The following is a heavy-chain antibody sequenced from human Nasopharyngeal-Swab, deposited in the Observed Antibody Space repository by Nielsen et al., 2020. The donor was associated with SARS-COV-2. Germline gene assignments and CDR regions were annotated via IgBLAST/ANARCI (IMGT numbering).Heavy chain of an antibody. Sequence: VRQMPGKGAEWVSVIYYGGDITYYAGSVKGRFTTSRDNSKNTVHLQMNSLRADDTAIYYCAKNRDSVAGTPDDAFDIWGQGTMVTVSS. V-gene: IGHV3-23*03. J-gene: IGHJ3*02. CDR3: AKNRDSVAGTPDDAFDI. CDR2: IYYGGDIT. D-gene: IGHD6-19*01.